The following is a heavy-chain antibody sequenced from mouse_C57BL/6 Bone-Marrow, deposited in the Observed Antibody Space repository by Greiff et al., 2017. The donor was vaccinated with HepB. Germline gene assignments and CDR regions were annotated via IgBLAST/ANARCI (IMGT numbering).Heavy chain of an antibody. D-gene: IGHD2-5*01. CDR2: IRSKSSNYAT. V-gene: IGHV10-3*01. CDR3: VRDPYSNYFAWFAY. Sequence: EVKVEESGGGLVQPKGSLKLSCAASGFTFNTYAMHWVRQAPGKGLEWVARIRSKSSNYATYYADSVKDRFTISRDDSQSMLYLQMNNLKTEDTAMYYCVRDPYSNYFAWFAYWGQGTLVTVSA. CDR1: GFTFNTYA. J-gene: IGHJ3*01.